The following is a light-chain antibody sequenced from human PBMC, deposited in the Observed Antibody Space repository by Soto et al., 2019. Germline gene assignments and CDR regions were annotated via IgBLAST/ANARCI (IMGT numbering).Light chain of an antibody. CDR2: EVS. J-gene: IGLJ3*02. Sequence: QSALTQPPSASGSPGQSVTISGTGTSSDVGDYNYVSWYQQHPGKAPKLMIYEVSNRPSGVSNRFSGAKSGNTASLTISGLQAEDEADYYCSSYTSDSTLVFGGGTKVTVL. CDR3: SSYTSDSTLV. CDR1: SSDVGDYNY. V-gene: IGLV2-14*01.